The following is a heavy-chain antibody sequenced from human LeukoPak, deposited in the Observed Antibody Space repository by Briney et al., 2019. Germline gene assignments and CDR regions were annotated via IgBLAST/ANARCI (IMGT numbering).Heavy chain of an antibody. J-gene: IGHJ6*03. CDR2: IRYDGSNK. V-gene: IGHV3-30*02. Sequence: GGSLRPSCAASGFTFSSYGMHWVRQAPGKGLEWVAFIRYDGSNKYYADSVKGRFTISRDDSKNTLYLQMNSLRAEDTAVYYCAKGPYYDFWSGYYSPYMDVWGKGTTVTVSS. CDR3: AKGPYYDFWSGYYSPYMDV. CDR1: GFTFSSYG. D-gene: IGHD3-3*01.